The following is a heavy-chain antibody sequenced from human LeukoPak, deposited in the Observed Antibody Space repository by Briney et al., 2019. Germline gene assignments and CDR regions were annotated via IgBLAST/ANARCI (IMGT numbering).Heavy chain of an antibody. CDR3: ARVPPGYCSGGSCYLDAFDI. CDR1: GYTFTSYY. CDR2: IYPSGGGT. D-gene: IGHD2-15*01. Sequence: ASVKVSCKASGYTFTSYYMHWVRQAPGQGLEWMGIIYPSGGGTSYAQKFQGRVTMTRDTSTSTVYMELSSLRSEDTAVYYCARVPPGYCSGGSCYLDAFDIWGQGTMVTVSS. J-gene: IGHJ3*02. V-gene: IGHV1-46*01.